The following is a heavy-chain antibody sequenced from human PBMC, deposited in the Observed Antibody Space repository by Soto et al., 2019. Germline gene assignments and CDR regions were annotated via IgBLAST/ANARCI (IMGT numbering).Heavy chain of an antibody. D-gene: IGHD4-17*01. CDR2: IYYSGTT. Sequence: LSLTCTVSGGSISSSPYYWGWIRQPPGKELEWIGSIYYSGTTFYNPSLKSRVTISVDTSKNQFSLNLSSVTAADTAVYYCARTRYGDYVDNWFDLWGQGTLVTVSS. V-gene: IGHV4-39*01. CDR3: ARTRYGDYVDNWFDL. J-gene: IGHJ5*02. CDR1: GGSISSSPYY.